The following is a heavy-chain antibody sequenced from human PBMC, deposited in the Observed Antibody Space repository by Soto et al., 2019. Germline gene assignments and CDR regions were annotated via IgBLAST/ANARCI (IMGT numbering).Heavy chain of an antibody. Sequence: EVQLVQSGAEVKKPGESLRISCKGSGYSFTSYWISWVRQMPGKGLEWMGRIDPSDSYTNYSPSFQGHVTISAAKSISTSYLQCSSRKASATAIYYCASPVYHSYGPFAYWGQGTLVTVSS. D-gene: IGHD5-18*01. V-gene: IGHV5-10-1*01. J-gene: IGHJ4*02. CDR2: IDPSDSYT. CDR1: GYSFTSYW. CDR3: ASPVYHSYGPFAY.